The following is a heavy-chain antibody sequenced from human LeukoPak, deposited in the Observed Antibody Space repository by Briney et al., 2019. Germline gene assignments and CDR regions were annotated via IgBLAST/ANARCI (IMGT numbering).Heavy chain of an antibody. Sequence: PGGSLRLSCEASEFTFSSYWMSWVRQAPGKGLEWVANIKGDGREIYYMDSVKGRFTISRDNGKNSLYLQMNSLRAEDTAVYYCARSAGWRSYVNYWGQGTPVTVSS. V-gene: IGHV3-7*01. CDR2: IKGDGREI. CDR3: ARSAGWRSYVNY. CDR1: EFTFSSYW. D-gene: IGHD3-16*01. J-gene: IGHJ4*02.